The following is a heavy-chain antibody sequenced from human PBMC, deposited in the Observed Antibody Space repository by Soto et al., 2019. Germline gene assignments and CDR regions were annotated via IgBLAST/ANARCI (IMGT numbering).Heavy chain of an antibody. CDR3: AGGRNDPTAIGLAFHI. J-gene: IGHJ3*02. Sequence: GSLRPSCAASGVSVSDYYMSGIRQAPGKGLEYVSYISSSSTYTYYADSVKGRFTISRDNAKNSLYLQMIGLRAEDTAVYFCAGGRNDPTAIGLAFHIWGQGTLVTVSS. CDR2: ISSSSTYT. CDR1: GVSVSDYY. V-gene: IGHV3-11*06. D-gene: IGHD2-21*02.